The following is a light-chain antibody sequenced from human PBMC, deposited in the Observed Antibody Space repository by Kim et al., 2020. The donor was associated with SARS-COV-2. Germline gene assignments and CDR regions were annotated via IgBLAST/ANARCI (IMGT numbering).Light chain of an antibody. V-gene: IGLV2-18*02. CDR2: EVS. J-gene: IGLJ2*01. CDR1: SSDVGSYNR. Sequence: GQSATISCTGTSSDVGSYNRVSWYQQPPGTAPKLMIYEVSNRPSGVPDRFSGSKSGNTASLTISGLQAEDEADYYCSSYTSSSTLVFGGGTQLTVL. CDR3: SSYTSSSTLV.